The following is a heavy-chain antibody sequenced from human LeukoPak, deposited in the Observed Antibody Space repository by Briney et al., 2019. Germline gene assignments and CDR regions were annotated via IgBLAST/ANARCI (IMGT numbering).Heavy chain of an antibody. CDR2: IIPNFGTA. CDR3: AKVRFGCSSTSCYGDFDY. CDR1: GGTFSSYA. V-gene: IGHV1-69*01. Sequence: ASVKVSCKASGGTFSSYAISWVRQAPGQGLEWMGGIIPNFGTANYAQKFQGRVTITADESTSTAYMELSSLRSEDTAVYYCAKVRFGCSSTSCYGDFDYWGQGTLVTVSS. D-gene: IGHD2-2*01. J-gene: IGHJ4*02.